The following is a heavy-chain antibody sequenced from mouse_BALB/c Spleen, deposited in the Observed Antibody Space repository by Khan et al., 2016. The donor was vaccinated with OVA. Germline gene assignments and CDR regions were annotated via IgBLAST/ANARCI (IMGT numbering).Heavy chain of an antibody. CDR2: IYPGSANT. J-gene: IGHJ4*01. Sequence: QVQLKESGPELVKPGASVKISCKASGYTFTDYYIKWVKQKPGQGLEWIGWIYPGSANTKYNEKFKGKATLTVDTSSSTAYMQLSSLTSEDTAVYYCESSAVVTPRDALDYWGQGTSVTVSS. CDR3: ESSAVVTPRDALDY. CDR1: GYTFTDYY. V-gene: IGHV1-84*02. D-gene: IGHD2-1*01.